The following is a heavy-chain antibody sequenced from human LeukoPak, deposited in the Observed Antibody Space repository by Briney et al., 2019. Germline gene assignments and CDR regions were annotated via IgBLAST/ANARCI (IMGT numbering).Heavy chain of an antibody. Sequence: PAGGSLRLSCAASGFTFSSYAMSWVRQAPGKGLEWVSAISGSGGSTYYADSVKGRFTISRDNSKNTLYLQMNSLRAEDTAVYYCAKFGTGDYGSNWGQGTLVTVSS. CDR1: GFTFSSYA. J-gene: IGHJ4*02. CDR3: AKFGTGDYGSN. V-gene: IGHV3-23*01. CDR2: ISGSGGST. D-gene: IGHD4-17*01.